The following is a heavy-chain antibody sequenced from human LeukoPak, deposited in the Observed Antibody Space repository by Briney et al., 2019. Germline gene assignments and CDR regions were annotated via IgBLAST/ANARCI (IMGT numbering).Heavy chain of an antibody. V-gene: IGHV1-46*01. J-gene: IGHJ4*02. CDR2: INPSGGST. CDR3: ARDSPYCSSTSGYNETPPGY. D-gene: IGHD2-2*02. Sequence: ASVKVFCKASGYTFTSYYMHWVRQPPGQGLEWMGIINPSGGSTSYAQKFQGRVTMTRDTSTSTVYMELSSLRSEDSAVYYCARDSPYCSSTSGYNETPPGYWGQGTLVTVSS. CDR1: GYTFTSYY.